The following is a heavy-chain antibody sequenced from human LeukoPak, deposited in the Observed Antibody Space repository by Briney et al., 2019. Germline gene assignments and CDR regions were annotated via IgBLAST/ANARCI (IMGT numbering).Heavy chain of an antibody. CDR1: GFTLDDYA. CDR2: ISWDGGST. J-gene: IGHJ5*02. D-gene: IGHD3-10*01. Sequence: GGSLRLSCAASGFTLDDYAMHWVRQAPGKGLEWVSLISWDGGSTYYADSVKGRFTISRDNSKNSLYLQMNSLRVEDTALYYCAKNGEKYYGSGSYRDWFDPWGQGTLVTVSS. CDR3: AKNGEKYYGSGSYRDWFDP. V-gene: IGHV3-43D*03.